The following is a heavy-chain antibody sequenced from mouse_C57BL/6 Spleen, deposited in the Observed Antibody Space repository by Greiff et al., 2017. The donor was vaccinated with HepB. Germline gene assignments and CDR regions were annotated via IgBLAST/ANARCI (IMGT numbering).Heavy chain of an antibody. CDR2: IYPGSGNT. V-gene: IGHV1-76*01. CDR1: GYTFTDYY. J-gene: IGHJ3*01. CDR3: ARGKDGPAWFAY. Sequence: VQLQQSGAELVRPGASVKLSCKASGYTFTDYYINWVKQRPGQGLEWIARIYPGSGNTYYNEKFKGKATLTAEKSSSTAYMQLSSLTSEDSAVYFCARGKDGPAWFAYWGQGTLVTVSA. D-gene: IGHD2-3*01.